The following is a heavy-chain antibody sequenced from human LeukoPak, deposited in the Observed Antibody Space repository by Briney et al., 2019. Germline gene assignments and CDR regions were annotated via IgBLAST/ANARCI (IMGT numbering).Heavy chain of an antibody. D-gene: IGHD2-2*01. Sequence: GGSLRLSCAASGFTFSDYEMNWVRQAPGKGLEWVSSISSSSSYIYYADSVKGRFTISRDNAKNSLYLQMNSLRAEDTAVYYCASSPDCSSTSCYYFDYWGQGTLVTVSS. J-gene: IGHJ4*02. CDR2: ISSSSSYI. CDR3: ASSPDCSSTSCYYFDY. V-gene: IGHV3-21*01. CDR1: GFTFSDYE.